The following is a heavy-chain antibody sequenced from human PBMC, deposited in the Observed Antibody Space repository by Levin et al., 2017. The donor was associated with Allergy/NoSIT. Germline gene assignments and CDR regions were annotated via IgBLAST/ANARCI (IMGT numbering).Heavy chain of an antibody. D-gene: IGHD3-10*01. V-gene: IGHV3-23*01. CDR1: AFTFSSYA. CDR3: ASQGSRGLAADY. J-gene: IGHJ4*02. CDR2: ISASGAST. Sequence: AGGSLRLSCAASAFTFSSYAMNWVRQSPGTGLEWVSAISASGASTYHADSVKGRFTISRDNSKNTLYLQMNSLRAEDTAVYYCASQGSRGLAADYWGQGTLVTVSS.